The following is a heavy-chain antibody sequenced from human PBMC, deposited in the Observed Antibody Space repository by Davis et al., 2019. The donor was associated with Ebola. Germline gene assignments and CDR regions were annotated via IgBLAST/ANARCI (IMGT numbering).Heavy chain of an antibody. Sequence: MPSETLSLTCAVYGGSSSGYYWTWIRQRPGKGLEWIGEINYSGSTNYNPSLKSRVTISVDTSKNQFSLKLSSVTAADTAVYYCARGGGFGGYGMDVWGQGTTVTVSS. V-gene: IGHV4-34*01. J-gene: IGHJ6*02. CDR2: INYSGST. CDR3: ARGGGFGGYGMDV. CDR1: GGSSSGYY. D-gene: IGHD3-10*01.